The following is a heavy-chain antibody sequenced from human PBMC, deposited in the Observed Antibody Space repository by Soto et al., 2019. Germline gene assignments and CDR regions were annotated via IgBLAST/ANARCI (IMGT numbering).Heavy chain of an antibody. D-gene: IGHD3-22*01. J-gene: IGHJ4*02. Sequence: EVQLVESGGGLVQPGGSLRLSCAASGFTFSSYAMHWVRQAPGKGLEYVSAISSNGGSTYYANSVKGRFTISRDNSKNPLYLQMGSLRAEDMAVYYCASGRGPPYYYDSSGYQDYWGQGTLVTVSS. CDR1: GFTFSSYA. V-gene: IGHV3-64*01. CDR3: ASGRGPPYYYDSSGYQDY. CDR2: ISSNGGST.